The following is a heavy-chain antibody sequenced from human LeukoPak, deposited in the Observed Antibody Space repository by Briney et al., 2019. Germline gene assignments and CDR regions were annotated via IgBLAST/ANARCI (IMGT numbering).Heavy chain of an antibody. CDR3: AAEFDNEQWLDWDY. CDR2: IHYRGST. D-gene: IGHD6-19*01. V-gene: IGHV4-59*01. Sequence: PSETLSLTCTVSGGSINGYYWYWIRQAPGKGLEWIGYIHYRGSTNYNPSLKSRVTISLDTSENQFSLKLSSVTAADTAVYYCAAEFDNEQWLDWDYWGRGTLVTVSS. J-gene: IGHJ4*02. CDR1: GGSINGYY.